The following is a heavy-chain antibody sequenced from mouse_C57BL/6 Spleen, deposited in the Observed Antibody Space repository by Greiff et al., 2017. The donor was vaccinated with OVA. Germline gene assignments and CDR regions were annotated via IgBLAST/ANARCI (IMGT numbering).Heavy chain of an antibody. V-gene: IGHV1-26*01. D-gene: IGHD3-2*02. CDR2: INPNNGGT. Sequence: VQLKQSGPELVKPGASVKISCKASGYTFTDYYMNWVKQSHGKSLEWIGDINPNNGGTSYNQKFKGKATLTVDKSSSTAYMELRSLTSEDSAVYYCARKTAQATYFDYWGQGTTLTVSS. J-gene: IGHJ2*01. CDR1: GYTFTDYY. CDR3: ARKTAQATYFDY.